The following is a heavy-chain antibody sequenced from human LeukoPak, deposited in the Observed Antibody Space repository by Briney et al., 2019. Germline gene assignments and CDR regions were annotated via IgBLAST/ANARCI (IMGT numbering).Heavy chain of an antibody. CDR1: GYTFTGYY. CDR2: INPNSGGT. D-gene: IGHD3-9*01. CDR3: ARKPYDILTGYYLHNFDY. Sequence: ASVKVSCKASGYTFTGYYMHWVRQAPGQGLAWMGWINPNSGGTNYAQKFQGRVTMTRDTSISTAYMELSRLRSDDTAVYYCARKPYDILTGYYLHNFDYWGQGTLVTVSS. J-gene: IGHJ4*02. V-gene: IGHV1-2*02.